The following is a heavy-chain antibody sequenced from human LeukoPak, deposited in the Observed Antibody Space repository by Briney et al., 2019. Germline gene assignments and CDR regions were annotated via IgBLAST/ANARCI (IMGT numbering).Heavy chain of an antibody. J-gene: IGHJ6*02. CDR3: ARDGGAAAGWWREYYYYGMDV. V-gene: IGHV3-53*01. Sequence: PGGSLRLSCAASGFTVSSNYMSWVRQAPGKGLEWVSVIYSGGSTFYADSVKGRFTLSRDNSKNTLFLQMNSLRAEDTAVYYCARDGGAAAGWWREYYYYGMDVWGQGTTVTVSS. CDR1: GFTVSSNY. CDR2: IYSGGST. D-gene: IGHD6-13*01.